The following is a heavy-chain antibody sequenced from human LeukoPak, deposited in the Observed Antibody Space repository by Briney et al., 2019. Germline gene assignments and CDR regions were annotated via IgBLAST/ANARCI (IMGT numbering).Heavy chain of an antibody. CDR1: GFTFSSYW. D-gene: IGHD2-21*01. CDR3: ARLALGDIYDFDY. J-gene: IGHJ4*02. V-gene: IGHV3-74*01. Sequence: GSLRLSCAASGFTFSSYWMHWVRQAPGKGLVWVSRINSDGSSTSYADSVKGRFTISRDNAKNTLYLQMNSLRAEDTAVYYCARLALGDIYDFDYWGQGTLVTVSS. CDR2: INSDGSST.